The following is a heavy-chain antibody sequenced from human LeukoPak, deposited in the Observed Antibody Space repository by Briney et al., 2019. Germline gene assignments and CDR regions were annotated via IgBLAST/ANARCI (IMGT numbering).Heavy chain of an antibody. Sequence: PSETLSLTCTVSSGSISTSNYYWGWVRQPPGKALEWIGSIYYSGSTYYNPSLKSRVTISVDTSKNQFSLKLSSVTAADTAVYYCADGGSSGYFFDYWGQGTLVTVSS. J-gene: IGHJ4*02. V-gene: IGHV4-39*07. D-gene: IGHD3-22*01. CDR1: SGSISTSNYY. CDR2: IYYSGST. CDR3: ADGGSSGYFFDY.